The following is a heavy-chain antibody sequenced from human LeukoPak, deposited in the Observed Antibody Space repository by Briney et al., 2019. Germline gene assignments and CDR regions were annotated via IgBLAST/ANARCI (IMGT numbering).Heavy chain of an antibody. CDR3: ARDLGRRCSGGRCHYYYNYMDV. CDR1: GNTFTGFY. D-gene: IGHD2-15*01. J-gene: IGHJ6*03. Sequence: ASVKVSCKASGNTFTGFYIHWVRQAPGQNFEWMGWINAGYGNTRYSQEFQGRVTITRDTSASTAYMELSSLRSDDTAGYYCARDLGRRCSGGRCHYYYNYMDVWGKGTTVTISS. V-gene: IGHV1-3*01. CDR2: INAGYGNT.